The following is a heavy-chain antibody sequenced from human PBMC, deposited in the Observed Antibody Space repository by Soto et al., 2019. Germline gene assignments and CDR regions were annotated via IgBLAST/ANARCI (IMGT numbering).Heavy chain of an antibody. V-gene: IGHV1-3*01. J-gene: IGHJ6*02. Sequence: GASVKVYCKASGYTFTSYAMHWVRQAPGQRLEWMGWINAGNGNTKYSQKFQGRVTITRDTSASTAYMELSSLRSEDTAVYYCARGPNYSNYIAYYYGMDVWGQGTTVTVSS. D-gene: IGHD4-4*01. CDR3: ARGPNYSNYIAYYYGMDV. CDR1: GYTFTSYA. CDR2: INAGNGNT.